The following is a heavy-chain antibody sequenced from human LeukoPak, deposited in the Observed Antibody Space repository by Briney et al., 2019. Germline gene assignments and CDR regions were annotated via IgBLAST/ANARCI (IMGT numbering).Heavy chain of an antibody. J-gene: IGHJ4*02. CDR2: IYYSGST. CDR3: ARVVYYGSGSSFDY. D-gene: IGHD3-10*01. V-gene: IGHV4-39*07. CDR1: GGSISSSSYY. Sequence: SETLSLTCTVSGGSISSSSYYWGWIRQPPGKGLEWIGSIYYSGSTFYNPSLKSRVTISVDTSKNQFSLKLSSVTAADTAVYYCARVVYYGSGSSFDYWGQGTLVTVSS.